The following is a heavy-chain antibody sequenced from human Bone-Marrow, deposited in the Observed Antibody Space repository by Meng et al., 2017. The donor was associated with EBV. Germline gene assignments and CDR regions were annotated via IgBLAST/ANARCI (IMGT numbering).Heavy chain of an antibody. CDR3: AREPLDSSGYYWFDP. Sequence: VQLVQSGARVKKPGPSVKVSCKASGDTISSYAISWVRQAPGQGLEWMGGIIPMYPSVSYSQKFQGRVTLSADVSTSTVYMELSSLTSEDTAVYYCAREPLDSSGYYWFDPWGQGTLVTVSS. CDR2: IIPMYPSV. V-gene: IGHV1-69*01. CDR1: GDTISSYA. J-gene: IGHJ5*02. D-gene: IGHD3-22*01.